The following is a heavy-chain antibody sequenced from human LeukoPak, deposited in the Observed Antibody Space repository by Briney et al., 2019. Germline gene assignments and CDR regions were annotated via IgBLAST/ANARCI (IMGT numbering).Heavy chain of an antibody. CDR3: AKALHCSGTSCYLCFDY. J-gene: IGHJ4*02. CDR1: GFTFSSYS. V-gene: IGHV3-21*04. D-gene: IGHD2-2*01. CDR2: ISSSSSYI. Sequence: GGSLRLSCAASGFTFSSYSMNWVRQAPGKGLEWVSSISSSSSYIYYADSVKGRFTISRDNAKNSLYLQMNSLRAEDTAVYYCAKALHCSGTSCYLCFDYWGQGTLVTVSS.